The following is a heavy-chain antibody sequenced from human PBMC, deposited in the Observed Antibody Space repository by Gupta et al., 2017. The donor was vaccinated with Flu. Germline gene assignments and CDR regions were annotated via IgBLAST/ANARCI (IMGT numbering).Heavy chain of an antibody. V-gene: IGHV5-51*01. J-gene: IGHJ4*02. CDR3: VRLRNGYSTSPAAY. Sequence: SGYTFTHYWVGWVRQMPGKGLEWIGIIYPGDSDTKYSPSFQGQVTISADKSISTAYLQLSSLKASYTAMYYCVRLRNGYSTSPAAYWGQGTLVTVSS. D-gene: IGHD6-13*01. CDR2: IYPGDSDT. CDR1: GYTFTHYW.